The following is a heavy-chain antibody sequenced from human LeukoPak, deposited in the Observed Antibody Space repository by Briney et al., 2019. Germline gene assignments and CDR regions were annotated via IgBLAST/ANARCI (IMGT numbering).Heavy chain of an antibody. CDR1: GITLSNYG. CDR3: AKRGVVIRVILVGFHKEAYYFDS. J-gene: IGHJ4*02. CDR2: ISGSGGNT. D-gene: IGHD3-22*01. V-gene: IGHV3-23*01. Sequence: GGSLGLSCAVSGITLSNYGMSWVRQAPGKGLEWVSGISGSGGNTYYADSVKGRFTISRDNSKNTLYLQMNSLRAEDTAVYFCAKRGVVIRVILVGFHKEAYYFDSWGQGALVTVSS.